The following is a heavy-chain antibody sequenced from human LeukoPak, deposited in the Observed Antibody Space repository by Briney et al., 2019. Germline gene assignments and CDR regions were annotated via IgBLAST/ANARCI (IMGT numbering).Heavy chain of an antibody. CDR3: ARVRGSGWYAWFDP. D-gene: IGHD6-19*01. CDR1: GGSISSSSYY. V-gene: IGHV4-39*07. CDR2: IYYSGST. Sequence: SETLSLTCTVSGGSISSSSYYWGWIRQPPGKGLEWIGSIYYSGSTYYNPSLKSRVTISVDTSKNQFSLKLSSVTAADTAVYYCARVRGSGWYAWFDPWGQGTLVTVSS. J-gene: IGHJ5*02.